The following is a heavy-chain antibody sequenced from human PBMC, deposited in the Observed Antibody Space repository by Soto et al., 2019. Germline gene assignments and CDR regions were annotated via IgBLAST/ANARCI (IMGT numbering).Heavy chain of an antibody. CDR3: ARSPGYDSSGYYGGYFDY. D-gene: IGHD3-22*01. Sequence: SGPTLVNPTQTLTLTCTFSGFSLSSTEVCVSWIRQPPGKALEWLALIDWDDDKYFSTSLKSRLTISKDTSKNQVVLTMTNMDPVDTATYYCARSPGYDSSGYYGGYFDYWGQ. CDR1: GFSLSSTEVC. J-gene: IGHJ4*02. CDR2: IDWDDDK. V-gene: IGHV2-70*01.